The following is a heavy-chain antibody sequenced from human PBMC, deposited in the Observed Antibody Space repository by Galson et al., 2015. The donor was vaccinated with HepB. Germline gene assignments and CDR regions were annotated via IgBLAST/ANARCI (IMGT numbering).Heavy chain of an antibody. V-gene: IGHV3-7*03. J-gene: IGHJ4*02. CDR2: IKQDGSEK. Sequence: SLRLSCAASGFTLSSYWMSWVRQAPGKGLEWVANIKQDGSEKYYVDSVKGRFTISRDNAKNSLYLQMNSLRAEDTAVYYCARCSGYSSGWYCGYFDYWGQGTLVTVSS. CDR1: GFTLSSYW. CDR3: ARCSGYSSGWYCGYFDY. D-gene: IGHD6-19*01.